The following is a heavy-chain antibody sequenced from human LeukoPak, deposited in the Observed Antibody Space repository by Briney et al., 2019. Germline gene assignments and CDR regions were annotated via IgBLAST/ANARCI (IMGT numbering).Heavy chain of an antibody. D-gene: IGHD1-26*01. CDR1: GDSITSRSFY. CDR3: ARRGNGSLYYFDD. CDR2: VYYNGRT. Sequence: TSETLSLTCFVSGDSITSRSFYWGWIRQPPGKNLEWIGNVYYNGRTSYNPSLKTRVTISVDTSRNHFSLKLTSVTAADTAVYYCARRGNGSLYYFDDWGQGTLVTVSS. J-gene: IGHJ4*02. V-gene: IGHV4-39*02.